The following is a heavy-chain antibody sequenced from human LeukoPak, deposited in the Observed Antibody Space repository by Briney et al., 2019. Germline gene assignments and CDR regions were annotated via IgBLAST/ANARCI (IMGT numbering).Heavy chain of an antibody. V-gene: IGHV3-15*01. Sequence: GGSLRRSCAASGFTISKAGMSGVGQNPGKGGEWGSGMKRKTDGWTTDYAAPVKGRFTISRDDSKNTLYLQMNSLKTEDTAVYYCTFIVGATGSPFYFDYWGQGTLVTVSS. CDR3: TFIVGATGSPFYFDY. D-gene: IGHD1-26*01. J-gene: IGHJ4*02. CDR1: GFTISKAG. CDR2: MKRKTDGWTT.